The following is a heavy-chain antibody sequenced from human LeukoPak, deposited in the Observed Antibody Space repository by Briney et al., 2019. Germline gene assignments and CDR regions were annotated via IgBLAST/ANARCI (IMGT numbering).Heavy chain of an antibody. Sequence: PSETLSLTCTVSGGSISSSSYYWGWIRQPPGKGLEWIGSIYYSGSTYYNPSLKSRVTISVDTSKNQFSLRLNSVTAADTAMYFCVKSGGYGLIDYWGQGTLVTVSS. CDR3: VKSGGYGLIDY. J-gene: IGHJ4*02. CDR2: IYYSGST. D-gene: IGHD1-26*01. CDR1: GGSISSSSYY. V-gene: IGHV4-39*01.